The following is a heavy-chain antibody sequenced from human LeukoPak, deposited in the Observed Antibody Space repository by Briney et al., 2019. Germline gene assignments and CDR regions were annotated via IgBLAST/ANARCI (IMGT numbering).Heavy chain of an antibody. Sequence: GGSLRLSCAASGFTFSSYEMNWVRQAPGKGLEWVSYISSSGSTIYYTDSVKGRFTISRDNAKNSLYLQMNSLRAEDTAVYYCARDGYYGSGSYDYWGQGTLVTVSS. CDR2: ISSSGSTI. CDR1: GFTFSSYE. V-gene: IGHV3-48*03. J-gene: IGHJ4*02. D-gene: IGHD3-10*01. CDR3: ARDGYYGSGSYDY.